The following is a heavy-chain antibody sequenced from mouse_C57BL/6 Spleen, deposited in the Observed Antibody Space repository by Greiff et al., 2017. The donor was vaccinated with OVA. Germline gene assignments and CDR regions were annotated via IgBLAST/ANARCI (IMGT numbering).Heavy chain of an antibody. CDR1: GFTFSDYG. J-gene: IGHJ1*03. V-gene: IGHV5-17*01. D-gene: IGHD1-1*01. Sequence: DVHLVESGGGLVKPGGSLKLSCAASGFTFSDYGMHWVRQAPEKGLEWVAYISSGSSTIYYADTVKGRFTISRDNAKNTLFLQMTSLRSEDTAMYYCARGGYYGSPWYFDVWGTGTTVTVSS. CDR3: ARGGYYGSPWYFDV. CDR2: ISSGSSTI.